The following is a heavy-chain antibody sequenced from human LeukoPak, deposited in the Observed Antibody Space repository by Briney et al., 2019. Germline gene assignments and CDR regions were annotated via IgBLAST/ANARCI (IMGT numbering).Heavy chain of an antibody. Sequence: ASVKVSCKASGYTFTSYAMNWVRQAPGQGLEWMGWINTNTGNPTYAQGFTGRFVFSLDTSVSTAYLQISSLKAEDTAVYYCARAPAKNRDILTGYFYFDYWGQRTLVTVSS. V-gene: IGHV7-4-1*02. CDR2: INTNTGNP. J-gene: IGHJ4*02. D-gene: IGHD3-9*01. CDR3: ARAPAKNRDILTGYFYFDY. CDR1: GYTFTSYA.